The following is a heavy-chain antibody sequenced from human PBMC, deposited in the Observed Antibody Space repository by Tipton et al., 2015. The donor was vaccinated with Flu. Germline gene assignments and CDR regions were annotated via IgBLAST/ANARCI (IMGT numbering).Heavy chain of an antibody. V-gene: IGHV4-38-2*01. CDR3: ARHTGDSVRGIIDY. J-gene: IGHJ4*02. CDR1: GYSISSGYY. CDR2: IYHSGST. D-gene: IGHD3-10*02. Sequence: VKPSETLSLTCAVSGYSISSGYYWGWVRQPPGKGLEWIGTIYHSGSTYYNPSLKSRLTISVDTSKNQFSLKLSSVTAADTAVYYCARHTGDSVRGIIDYWGQGTLVTVSS.